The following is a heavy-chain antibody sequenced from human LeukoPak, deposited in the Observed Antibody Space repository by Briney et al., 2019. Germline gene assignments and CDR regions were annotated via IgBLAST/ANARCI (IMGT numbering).Heavy chain of an antibody. CDR2: INPNSGGT. D-gene: IGHD5-24*01. Sequence: ASVKVSCKASGYTFTGYYMHWVRQAPGQGLEWMGWINPNSGGTNYARRFQGRVTMTRDTSISTAYMELSRLRSDDTAVYYCAREFVEMATTNDYWGQGTLVTVSS. CDR3: AREFVEMATTNDY. J-gene: IGHJ4*02. CDR1: GYTFTGYY. V-gene: IGHV1-2*02.